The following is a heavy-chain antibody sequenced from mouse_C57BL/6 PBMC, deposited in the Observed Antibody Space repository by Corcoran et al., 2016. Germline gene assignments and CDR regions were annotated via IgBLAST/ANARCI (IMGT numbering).Heavy chain of an antibody. V-gene: IGHV9-3*01. CDR1: GYTFTTYG. Sequence: QIQLVQSGPELKKPGETVKISCKASGYTFTTYGMSWVKQAPGKGLKWMGWINTYSGVPTYADDFKGRFAFSLETSASTAYLQINNLKNEDTATYCCARKDGSIYWYFDVWGTGTTVTVSS. D-gene: IGHD1-1*01. J-gene: IGHJ1*03. CDR3: ARKDGSIYWYFDV. CDR2: INTYSGVP.